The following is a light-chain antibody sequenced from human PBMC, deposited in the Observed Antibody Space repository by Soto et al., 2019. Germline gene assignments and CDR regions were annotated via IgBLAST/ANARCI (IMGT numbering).Light chain of an antibody. CDR2: DVN. CDR3: CSDIDTNTEV. V-gene: IGLV2-14*03. Sequence: QSALTQPASVSGSPGQSIAISCTGTSSDIGRYNFVSWYQQHPGRVPKLMIYDVNNRPSGVSDRFSGSKSGNTASLTISGLQEEDAAHYYCCSDIDTNTEVFGGGTKLTVL. J-gene: IGLJ2*01. CDR1: SSDIGRYNF.